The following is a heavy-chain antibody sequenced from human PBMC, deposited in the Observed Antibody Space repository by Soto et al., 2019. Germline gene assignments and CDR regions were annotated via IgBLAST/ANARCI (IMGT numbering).Heavy chain of an antibody. J-gene: IGHJ4*02. CDR3: ARDQRGFNRPADY. V-gene: IGHV3-30*03. CDR1: GFTFSSYG. D-gene: IGHD2-15*01. CDR2: ISYDGSNK. Sequence: GGSLRLSCAASGFTFSSYGMHWVRQAPGKGLEWVAVISYDGSNKYYADSVKGRFTISRDNSKNTLSLEMSSLRVEDTGVYYCARDQRGFNRPADYWGQGALVTVSS.